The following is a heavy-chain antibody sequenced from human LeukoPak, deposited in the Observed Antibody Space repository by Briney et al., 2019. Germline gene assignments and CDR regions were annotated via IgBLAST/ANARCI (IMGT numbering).Heavy chain of an antibody. V-gene: IGHV1-69*13. J-gene: IGHJ4*02. CDR2: IIPIFGTA. D-gene: IGHD6-13*01. Sequence: SVKVSCKASGGTFSSYAISWERQAPGQGLEWMGGIIPIFGTANYAQKFQGRVTITADESTSTAYMELSSLRSEDTAVYYCASGIAAAGLFDYWGQGTLVTVSS. CDR3: ASGIAAAGLFDY. CDR1: GGTFSSYA.